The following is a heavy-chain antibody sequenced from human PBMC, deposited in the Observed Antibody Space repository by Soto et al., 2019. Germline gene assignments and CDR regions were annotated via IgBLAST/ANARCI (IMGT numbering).Heavy chain of an antibody. CDR2: ISYDGSNK. V-gene: IGHV3-30-3*01. CDR1: GFTFSSYA. CDR3: ARDFGVNPDDY. D-gene: IGHD3-3*01. J-gene: IGHJ4*02. Sequence: GGSLRLSCAASGFTFSSYAMHWVRQAPGKGLEWVAVISYDGSNKYYADSVKGRFTISRDNSKNTLYLQMNSLRAEATAVYYCARDFGVNPDDYWGQGTLVTVSS.